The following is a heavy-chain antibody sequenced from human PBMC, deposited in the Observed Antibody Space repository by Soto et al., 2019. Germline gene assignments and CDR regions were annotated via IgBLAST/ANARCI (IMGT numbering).Heavy chain of an antibody. Sequence: QVQLVESGGGVVQPGRSLRLSCVASGFTFSSYGMHWVRQAPGKGLEWVAIISYDGSNTYYADSVKGRFTISRDNSKNTLYLQMHSLRAEDTSVYYCAKEGGLSGSYYISSSYSFDYWGQGTLVTVSS. D-gene: IGHD1-26*01. CDR1: GFTFSSYG. CDR2: ISYDGSNT. J-gene: IGHJ4*02. V-gene: IGHV3-30*18. CDR3: AKEGGLSGSYYISSSYSFDY.